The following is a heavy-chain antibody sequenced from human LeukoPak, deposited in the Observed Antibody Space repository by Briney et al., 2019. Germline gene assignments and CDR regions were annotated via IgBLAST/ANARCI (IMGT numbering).Heavy chain of an antibody. Sequence: RPSQTLSLTCTVSGGSISSGSYYWSWIRQPAGKGLEWNGRIYTSGSTNYNPSLKSRVTISVDTSKNQFSLKLSSVTAADTAVYYCARVAFSSGWYPIFDYWGQGTLVTVSS. CDR1: GGSISSGSYY. CDR2: IYTSGST. D-gene: IGHD6-19*01. V-gene: IGHV4-61*02. CDR3: ARVAFSSGWYPIFDY. J-gene: IGHJ4*02.